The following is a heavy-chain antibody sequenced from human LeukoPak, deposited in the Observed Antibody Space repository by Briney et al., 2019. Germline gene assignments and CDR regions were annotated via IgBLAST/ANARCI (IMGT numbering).Heavy chain of an antibody. V-gene: IGHV4-4*07. CDR3: ARGHDSSGWYYYYYYMDV. CDR2: IYTSGST. CDR1: GGSISSYY. J-gene: IGHJ6*03. D-gene: IGHD6-19*01. Sequence: PSETLSLTCTVSGGSISSYYWSWIRQPAGKGLEWIGRIYTSGSTNYNPSLKSRVTMSVDTSKNQFSLKLSSVTAADTAVYYCARGHDSSGWYYYYYYMDVWGKGTTVTVSS.